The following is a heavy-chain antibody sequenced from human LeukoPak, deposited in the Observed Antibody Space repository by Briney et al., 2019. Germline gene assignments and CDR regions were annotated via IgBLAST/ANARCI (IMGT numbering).Heavy chain of an antibody. CDR3: ARIHDYGDYESNY. Sequence: SETLSLTCIVSGGSISSGAYYWGWIRQPPGRGLEWIGSIYYSGNTYYNPSLRTRVTMSVDTSKNQFSLRLSSVTAADTAVYYCARIHDYGDYESNYWGQGTLVTVSS. CDR1: GGSISSGAYY. CDR2: IYYSGNT. J-gene: IGHJ4*02. V-gene: IGHV4-39*01. D-gene: IGHD4-17*01.